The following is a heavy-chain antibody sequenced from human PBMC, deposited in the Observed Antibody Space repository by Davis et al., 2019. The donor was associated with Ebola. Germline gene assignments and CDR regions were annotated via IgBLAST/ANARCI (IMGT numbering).Heavy chain of an antibody. D-gene: IGHD6-19*01. Sequence: PGGSLRLSCAASGFTFSSYAMHWVRQAPGKGLEWVAVISYDGSNKYYADSVKGRFTISRDNAKNSLYLQMNSLRDEDTAVYYCARWGSSGWSFVDYYYYGMDVWGQGTTVTVSS. V-gene: IGHV3-30-3*01. CDR3: ARWGSSGWSFVDYYYYGMDV. CDR2: ISYDGSNK. J-gene: IGHJ6*02. CDR1: GFTFSSYA.